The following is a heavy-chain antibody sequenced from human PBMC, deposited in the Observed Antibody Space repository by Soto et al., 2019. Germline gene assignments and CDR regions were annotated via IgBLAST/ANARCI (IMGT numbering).Heavy chain of an antibody. CDR3: ARGNSSGWYYFDY. CDR1: GFTFSSYG. V-gene: IGHV3-33*01. D-gene: IGHD6-19*01. J-gene: IGHJ4*02. CDR2: IWYDGSNK. Sequence: QVQLVESGGGVVHPGRSLRLSCAASGFTFSSYGMHWVRQAPGKGLEWVAVIWYDGSNKYYADSVKGRFTISRDNSKNTLYLQMNSLRAEDTAVYYCARGNSSGWYYFDYWRQGTLVTVSS.